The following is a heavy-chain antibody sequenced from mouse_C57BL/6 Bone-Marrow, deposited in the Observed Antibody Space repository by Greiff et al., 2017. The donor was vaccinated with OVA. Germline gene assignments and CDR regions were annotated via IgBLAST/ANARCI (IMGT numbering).Heavy chain of an antibody. J-gene: IGHJ2*01. CDR3: AKGAGITTVAKFPFDY. CDR1: GYTFTDYY. CDR2: INPNNGGT. V-gene: IGHV1-26*01. D-gene: IGHD1-1*01. Sequence: EVQLQQSGPELVKPGASVKISCKASGYTFTDYYMNWVKQSHGKSLEWIGDINPNNGGTSYNQKFKGKATLTVDKSSSTAYMELRSLTSEDSAVYYCAKGAGITTVAKFPFDYWGQGTTLTVSS.